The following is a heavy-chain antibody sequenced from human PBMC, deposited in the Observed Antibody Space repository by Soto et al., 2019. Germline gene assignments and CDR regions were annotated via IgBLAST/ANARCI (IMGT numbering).Heavy chain of an antibody. Sequence: QITLKESGPTLVKPTQTLTLTCTFSGFSLTTSGVGVGWIRQPPGKALEWLALIYWNDEKRYSPSLKSRLTITKDTSRNQVVPTMTNMDPVDTATYYCAHRLRWLANFDYWGQGTLVTVSS. CDR2: IYWNDEK. J-gene: IGHJ4*02. CDR3: AHRLRWLANFDY. D-gene: IGHD6-19*01. CDR1: GFSLTTSGVG. V-gene: IGHV2-5*01.